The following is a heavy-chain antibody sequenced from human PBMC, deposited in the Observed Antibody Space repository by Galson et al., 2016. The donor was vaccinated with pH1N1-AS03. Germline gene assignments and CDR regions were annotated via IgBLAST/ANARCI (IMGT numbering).Heavy chain of an antibody. D-gene: IGHD5-18*01. CDR1: GITVSGNY. Sequence: SLRLSCAASGITVSGNYMSWVRQPPGKGLEWVSLIYSGGTTFYAESLKGRFTISRDISKNTLYLQMNSLTPEDTVLYYCARVRFVNGYPLENWGVGTLVTVSS. J-gene: IGHJ4*02. CDR3: ARVRFVNGYPLEN. V-gene: IGHV3-66*02. CDR2: IYSGGTT.